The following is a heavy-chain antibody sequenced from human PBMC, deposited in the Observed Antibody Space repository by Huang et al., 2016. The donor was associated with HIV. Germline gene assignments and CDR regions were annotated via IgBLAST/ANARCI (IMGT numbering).Heavy chain of an antibody. J-gene: IGHJ5*02. CDR3: AAHGRIVGIPAAPLRFDP. D-gene: IGHD6-13*01. Sequence: QLQLQESGPGLVKPSETLSLTCTVSGGSISSSSYSWGWIRQPPGKGVEWIGSIFHSGTPYYKPALKMRVTITGDTFRTQVSRKLSSVTAADTAVYYCAAHGRIVGIPAAPLRFDPWGQGTLVTVSS. V-gene: IGHV4-39*01. CDR1: GGSISSSSYS. CDR2: IFHSGTP.